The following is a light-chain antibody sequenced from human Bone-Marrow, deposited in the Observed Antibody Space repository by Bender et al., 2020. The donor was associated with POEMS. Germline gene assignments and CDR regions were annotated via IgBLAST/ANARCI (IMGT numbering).Light chain of an antibody. J-gene: IGLJ1*01. V-gene: IGLV3-25*03. CDR3: QSQDTSDTYVV. CDR2: KDT. CDR1: ALAKEF. Sequence: SYELTQAPSVSVSPGQTARITCSGDALAKEFVYWYQQKPGQAPVLVIYKDTERPSGIPERFSGSTSGTTVTLTISGVQAEDEADYYCQSQDTSDTYVVFGTGTKVTVL.